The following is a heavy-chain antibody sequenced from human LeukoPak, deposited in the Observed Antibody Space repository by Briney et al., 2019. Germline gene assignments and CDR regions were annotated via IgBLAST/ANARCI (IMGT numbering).Heavy chain of an antibody. CDR3: ARDPGSIVGATRGWFDP. J-gene: IGHJ5*02. CDR2: INHSGST. CDR1: GGSFSGYY. D-gene: IGHD1-26*01. V-gene: IGHV4-34*01. Sequence: SETLSLTCAVYGGSFSGYYWSWIRQPPGKGLEWIGEINHSGSTNYNPSLKSRVTISVDTSKNQFSLKLSSVTAADTAVYYCARDPGSIVGATRGWFDPWGQGTLVTVSS.